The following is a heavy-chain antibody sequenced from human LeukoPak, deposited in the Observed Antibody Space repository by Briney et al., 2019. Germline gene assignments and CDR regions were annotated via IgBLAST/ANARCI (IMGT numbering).Heavy chain of an antibody. CDR3: AREVVVGATRNWFDP. CDR1: VGSIRSSSYY. J-gene: IGHJ5*02. Sequence: SETLSLTCTVSVGSIRSSSYYWGWIRQPPGKGLEWIGSIYYSGSTYYNPSLKSRVTISVDKSKNQFSLKLSSVTAADTAVYYCAREVVVGATRNWFDPWGQGTLVTVSS. V-gene: IGHV4-39*07. CDR2: IYYSGST. D-gene: IGHD1-26*01.